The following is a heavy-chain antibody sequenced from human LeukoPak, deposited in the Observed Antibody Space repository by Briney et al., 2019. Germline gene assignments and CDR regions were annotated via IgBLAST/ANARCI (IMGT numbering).Heavy chain of an antibody. J-gene: IGHJ5*02. CDR1: GGTFSSYA. D-gene: IGHD2-21*02. Sequence: EASVKVSCKASGGTFSSYAISWVRQAPGQGLEWMGRIIPIFGTANYAQKFQGRVTITADKSTSTAYMELSSLRSEDTAVYYCARGPKGHIVVVTATPCFDPWGQGTLVPVSS. V-gene: IGHV1-69*06. CDR2: IIPIFGTA. CDR3: ARGPKGHIVVVTATPCFDP.